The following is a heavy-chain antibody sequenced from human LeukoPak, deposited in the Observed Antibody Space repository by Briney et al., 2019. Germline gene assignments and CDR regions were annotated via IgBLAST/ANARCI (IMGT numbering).Heavy chain of an antibody. D-gene: IGHD2/OR15-2a*01. V-gene: IGHV3-23*01. J-gene: IGHJ5*02. CDR1: GFTFSSYA. CDR2: TSGSGGST. Sequence: GGSLRLSCAASGFTFSSYAMSWVRQAPGKGLEWVSATSGSGGSTYYANSVKGRFTISRDNSRNTLYLQMNSLRAEDTAVYYCAKDLSFVIPHNWFDPWGQGTLVTVSS. CDR3: AKDLSFVIPHNWFDP.